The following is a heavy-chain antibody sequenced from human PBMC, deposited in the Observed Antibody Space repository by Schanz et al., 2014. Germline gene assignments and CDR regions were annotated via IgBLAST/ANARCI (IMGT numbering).Heavy chain of an antibody. CDR1: RSTFSSYT. V-gene: IGHV1-69*08. D-gene: IGHD5-12*01. CDR3: ARDLTVGAGYVVLDYYYGMDV. J-gene: IGHJ6*02. Sequence: QVQLVQSGAEVKKPGPSVKVSCKAPRSTFSSYTISWVRQARGQGLEWVGRIIPILDVGNYAQQIQGRVTMASDTSTSARYMALTSVRSEDTGVYVWARDLTVGAGYVVLDYYYGMDVWGQGTTVTVSS. CDR2: IIPILDVG.